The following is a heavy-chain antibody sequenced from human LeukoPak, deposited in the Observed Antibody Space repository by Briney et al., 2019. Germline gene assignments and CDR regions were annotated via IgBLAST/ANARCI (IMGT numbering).Heavy chain of an antibody. J-gene: IGHJ4*02. CDR1: GFTFSSYA. V-gene: IGHV3-23*01. CDR3: AKDLSPCSGGSCTG. Sequence: AGGSLRLSCAASGFTFSSYAMSWVRQAPGKGLEWVSAISGSGGSTYYADSVKGRFTISRDNSKNTLYLQMNSLRAEDTAVYYCAKDLSPCSGGSCTGWGQGTLVTVSS. CDR2: ISGSGGST. D-gene: IGHD2-15*01.